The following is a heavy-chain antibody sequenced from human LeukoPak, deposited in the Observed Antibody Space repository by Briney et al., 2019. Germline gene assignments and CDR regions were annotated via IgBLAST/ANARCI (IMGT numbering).Heavy chain of an antibody. CDR1: GYTFTGYY. CDR2: INPNSGGT. CDR3: ARDLGYYDSSGYYYVGLGY. J-gene: IGHJ4*02. D-gene: IGHD3-22*01. Sequence: ASVKVSCKASGYTFTGYYMHWVRQAPGQGLEWMGWINPNSGGTNYAQKCQGRVTMTRDTSISTAYMELSRLRSDDTAEYYCARDLGYYDSSGYYYVGLGYWGQGTLVTVSS. V-gene: IGHV1-2*02.